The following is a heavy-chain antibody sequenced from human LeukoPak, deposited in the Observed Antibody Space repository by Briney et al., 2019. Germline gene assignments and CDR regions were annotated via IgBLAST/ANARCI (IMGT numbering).Heavy chain of an antibody. V-gene: IGHV3-48*03. D-gene: IGHD2-2*03. Sequence: SVKGRSTISRDNAKNSLYLQMNSLGAEDTAVYYCARERGGFCSSTTCSRAFDIWGQGTMVTVSS. CDR3: ARERGGFCSSTTCSRAFDI. J-gene: IGHJ3*02.